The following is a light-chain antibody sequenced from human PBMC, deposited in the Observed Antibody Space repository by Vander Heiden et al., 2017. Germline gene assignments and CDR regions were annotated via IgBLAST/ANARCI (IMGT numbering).Light chain of an antibody. CDR1: QGIANY. J-gene: IGKJ3*01. CDR3: QKYNSALFT. V-gene: IGKV1-27*01. CDR2: AAS. Sequence: DIQMTQSPSSLSASVGDRVTITCRASQGIANYLAWYQQKPGKVPKLLIYAASTLQSGVPSRFSGSGSGTDFTLTISSLQPEDVAAYYCQKYNSALFTFGHGTKVDIK.